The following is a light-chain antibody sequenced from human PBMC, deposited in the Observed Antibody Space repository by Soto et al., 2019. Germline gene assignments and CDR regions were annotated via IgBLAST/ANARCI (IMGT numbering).Light chain of an antibody. CDR1: QGISSY. J-gene: IGKJ4*02. Sequence: DIQLTQSPSFLSASVGDRVTITCRASQGISSYLAWYQQKPGKAPKLLIYAASTLQSGVPSRFSGSGSGTEFPLTISSLQPEDFATYYCQQLNSYPLTVGGGTKVEIK. CDR2: AAS. CDR3: QQLNSYPLT. V-gene: IGKV1-9*01.